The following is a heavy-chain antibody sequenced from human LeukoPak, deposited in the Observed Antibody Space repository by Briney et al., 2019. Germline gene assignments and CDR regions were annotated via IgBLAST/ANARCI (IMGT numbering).Heavy chain of an antibody. J-gene: IGHJ4*02. CDR3: ARGPYSGSYLYFDY. D-gene: IGHD1-26*01. CDR1: GFTVSSNY. CDR2: IYSGGST. V-gene: IGHV3-53*01. Sequence: GGSLRLSCAASGFTVSSNYMSWVRQAPGKGLEWVSVIYSGGSTYYADSVKGRSTISRDNAKNSLYLQMNSLRAEDTAVYYCARGPYSGSYLYFDYWGQGTLVTVSS.